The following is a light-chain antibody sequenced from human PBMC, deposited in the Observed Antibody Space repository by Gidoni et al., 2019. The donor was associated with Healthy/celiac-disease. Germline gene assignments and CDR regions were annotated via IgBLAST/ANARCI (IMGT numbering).Light chain of an antibody. CDR3: QQSYSTPMYT. Sequence: DIQMTPSPSSLSASVGDRVTITCRASQSISSYLNWYQQKPGKAPKLLIYAASSLQSGVPSRFSGSGSGTDFTLNISSLQPEDFETYYCQQSYSTPMYTFGQGTKLEIK. CDR1: QSISSY. J-gene: IGKJ2*01. CDR2: AAS. V-gene: IGKV1-39*01.